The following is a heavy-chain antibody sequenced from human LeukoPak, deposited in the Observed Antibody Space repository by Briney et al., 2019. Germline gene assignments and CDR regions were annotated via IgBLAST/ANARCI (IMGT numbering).Heavy chain of an antibody. CDR2: ITVTGDT. Sequence: ETLSLTCAVYGGSFSGYYWSWVRQAPGKGLEWVSGITVTGDTYYADSLKGRFTISRDNSRNTLYLQMNSLRADDTAVYYCAKVPVWQQLVDYWGQGTLVTVSS. V-gene: IGHV3-23*01. CDR1: GGSFSGYY. D-gene: IGHD6-13*01. J-gene: IGHJ4*02. CDR3: AKVPVWQQLVDY.